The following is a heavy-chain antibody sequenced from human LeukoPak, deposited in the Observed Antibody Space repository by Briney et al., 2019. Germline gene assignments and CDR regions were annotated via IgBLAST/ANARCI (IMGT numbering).Heavy chain of an antibody. D-gene: IGHD5-12*01. Sequence: GASVKVSCKASGYXFTGYYIHWVRQAPGQGLEWMGWINPNSGGTNYAQKFQGRVTMTRDTSISTAYMELSRLRSDDTAVYYCARDVDIVATIPGYWGQGTLVTVSS. CDR1: GYXFTGYY. V-gene: IGHV1-2*02. CDR2: INPNSGGT. CDR3: ARDVDIVATIPGY. J-gene: IGHJ4*02.